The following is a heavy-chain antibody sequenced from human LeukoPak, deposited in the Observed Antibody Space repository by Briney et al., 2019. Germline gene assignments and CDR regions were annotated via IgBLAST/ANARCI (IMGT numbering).Heavy chain of an antibody. CDR2: ISDDGRSK. V-gene: IGHV3-30*18. CDR3: AKRPSDYGDYVSHFDY. J-gene: IGHJ4*02. CDR1: GFSFISYG. D-gene: IGHD4-17*01. Sequence: GGSLRLSCAASGFSFISYGMHWVRQAPGKGLEWVGVISDDGRSKDYADSVKGRFTISRDNSKDTLYLQMNSLRDEDTAVYYCAKRPSDYGDYVSHFDYWGQGTLVTVSS.